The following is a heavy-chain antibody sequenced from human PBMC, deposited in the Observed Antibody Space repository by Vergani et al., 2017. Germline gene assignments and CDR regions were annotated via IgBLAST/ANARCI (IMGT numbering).Heavy chain of an antibody. CDR1: GYTLTELS. CDR2: FDPEDGET. V-gene: IGHV1-24*01. D-gene: IGHD3-22*01. J-gene: IGHJ6*02. Sequence: QVQLVQSGAEVKKPGASVKVSCKVSGYTLTELSMHWVRQAPGKGLEWMGGFDPEDGETIYAQKFQGRVTMTEDTSTDTAYMELSSLRSEDTAVYYCARGQYYYDSSGYYYYYYGMDVWGQGTTVTVSS. CDR3: ARGQYYYDSSGYYYYYYGMDV.